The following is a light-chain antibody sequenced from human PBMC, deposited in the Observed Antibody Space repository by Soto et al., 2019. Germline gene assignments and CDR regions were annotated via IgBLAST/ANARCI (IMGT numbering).Light chain of an antibody. J-gene: IGKJ1*01. CDR1: QSVSSSS. CDR3: QQYGTSPTT. CDR2: GAS. V-gene: IGKV3-20*01. Sequence: EIVLTQSPGTLSLSPGERATLSCRASQSVSSSSLAWYQQKPGQAPRFLIYGASTRATGIPDRFSGTGSGTDFTLTISRLEPGDFAVYYCQQYGTSPTTFGQGTKVDIK.